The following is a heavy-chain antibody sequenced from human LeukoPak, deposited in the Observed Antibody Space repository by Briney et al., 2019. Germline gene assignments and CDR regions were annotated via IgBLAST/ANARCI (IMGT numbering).Heavy chain of an antibody. Sequence: ASVKVSCKASGYTFTGYYMHWVRQAPGQGLEWMGWINPNSGGTNYAQKFHGRVTRTRDTSIRTAYMEMSRLRSDDTAVYYCARDSGPLLYYYDSSGYPTNYWGQGTLVTVSS. CDR1: GYTFTGYY. V-gene: IGHV1-2*02. J-gene: IGHJ4*02. CDR2: INPNSGGT. CDR3: ARDSGPLLYYYDSSGYPTNY. D-gene: IGHD3-22*01.